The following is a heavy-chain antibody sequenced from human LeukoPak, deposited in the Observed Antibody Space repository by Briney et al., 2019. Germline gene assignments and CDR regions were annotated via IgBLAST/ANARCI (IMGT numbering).Heavy chain of an antibody. CDR3: ARGFDYDILTRSSYGLDV. D-gene: IGHD3-9*01. Sequence: SQTLSLTCTVSGGSISSGDYYWSWVRLHPAKGLEWIGYIYYSGSAYYNPALKSRVSISVDTSQSHISLKLNSVTAADTAVYFCARGFDYDILTRSSYGLDVWGQGTTVTVAS. CDR2: IYYSGSA. J-gene: IGHJ6*02. V-gene: IGHV4-31*03. CDR1: GGSISSGDYY.